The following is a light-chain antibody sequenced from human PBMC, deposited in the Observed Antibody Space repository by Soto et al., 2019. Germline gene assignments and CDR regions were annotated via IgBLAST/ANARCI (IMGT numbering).Light chain of an antibody. Sequence: DIQMTQSPSSLSASVGDRVTITCRANQSISNYLNWYQQKPGKAPNVLISAASSLESGVPSRFSGSGYGTDFTLTISRLHPEDFVIYYCQQSYSTPGITFGQGTRLEIK. CDR3: QQSYSTPGIT. CDR2: AAS. V-gene: IGKV1-39*01. J-gene: IGKJ5*01. CDR1: QSISNY.